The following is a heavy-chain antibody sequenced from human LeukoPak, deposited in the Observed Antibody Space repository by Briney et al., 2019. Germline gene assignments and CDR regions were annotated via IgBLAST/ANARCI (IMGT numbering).Heavy chain of an antibody. CDR1: GFTFSSYA. CDR2: ISGSGGST. V-gene: IGHV3-23*01. D-gene: IGHD4-17*01. CDR3: ARDLGQWAVTTYYYYYGMDV. Sequence: PGGSLRLSCAASGFTFSSYAMSWVRQAPGKGLEWVSAISGSGGSTYYADSVKGRFTISRDNSKNTLYLQMNSLRAEDTAVYYCARDLGQWAVTTYYYYYGMDVWGQGTTVTVSS. J-gene: IGHJ6*02.